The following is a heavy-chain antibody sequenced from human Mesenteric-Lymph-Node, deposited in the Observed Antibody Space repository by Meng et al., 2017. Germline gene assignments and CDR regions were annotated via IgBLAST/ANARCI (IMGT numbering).Heavy chain of an antibody. CDR2: INNDGSST. CDR1: GFTFSSYW. J-gene: IGHJ3*02. V-gene: IGHV3-74*01. CDR3: ARDSPTPDYYGSENDAFDI. D-gene: IGHD3-10*01. Sequence: GESLKISCTASGFTFSSYWMLWVRQAPGKGLVWVSRINNDGSSTNYADSVKGRFTISRDNAKNSLYLQMNSLRAEDTAVYYCARDSPTPDYYGSENDAFDIWGQGTMVTVSS.